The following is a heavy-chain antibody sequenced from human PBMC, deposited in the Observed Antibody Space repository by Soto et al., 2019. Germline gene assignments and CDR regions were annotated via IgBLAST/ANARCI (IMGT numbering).Heavy chain of an antibody. D-gene: IGHD1-26*01. Sequence: GASVKVSCKASGGTFSSYAISWVRQAPGQGLEWMGGIVPIFGTANYAQKFQGRVTITADESTSTAYMELSSLRSEDTAVYYCARDSFRPHEWELLPLLYYYYYGMDVWGQGTTVTVSS. CDR1: GGTFSSYA. CDR2: IVPIFGTA. V-gene: IGHV1-69*13. CDR3: ARDSFRPHEWELLPLLYYYYYGMDV. J-gene: IGHJ6*02.